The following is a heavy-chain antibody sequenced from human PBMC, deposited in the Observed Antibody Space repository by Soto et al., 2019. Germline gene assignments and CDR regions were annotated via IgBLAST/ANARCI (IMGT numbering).Heavy chain of an antibody. CDR2: IIPILGIA. D-gene: IGHD2-2*01. CDR1: GGTFSSYT. CDR3: ARGWCSSTSCRYYFDY. Sequence: QVQLVQSGAEVKKPGSSVKVSCKASGGTFSSYTISWVRQAPGQGLEWMGRIIPILGIANYAQKFQGRVTITADKSTSTAYVELSSLRSEDTAVYYCARGWCSSTSCRYYFDYWGQGTLVTVSS. J-gene: IGHJ4*02. V-gene: IGHV1-69*02.